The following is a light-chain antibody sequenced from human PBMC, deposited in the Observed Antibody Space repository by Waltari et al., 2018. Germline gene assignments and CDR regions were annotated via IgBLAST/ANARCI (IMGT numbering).Light chain of an antibody. Sequence: DIVMTQSPLSLPVPPGAPASISCRSSQRLLHSNGYNYLDWYLQKPGQSPQLLIYLGSNRASGVPDRFSGSGSGTDFTLTISRLEPEDFAVYYCQQCGRSLYTFGQGTTLEIK. CDR2: LGS. CDR1: QRLLHSNGYNY. V-gene: IGKV2-28*01. CDR3: QQCGRSLYT. J-gene: IGKJ2*01.